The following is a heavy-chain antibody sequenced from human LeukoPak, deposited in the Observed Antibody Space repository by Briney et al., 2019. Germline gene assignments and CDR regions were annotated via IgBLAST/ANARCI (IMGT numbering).Heavy chain of an antibody. J-gene: IGHJ4*02. CDR3: ARRYYYDSSGYYYFDY. Sequence: GESLKISCKGSGYSFTSYWIGWVRQMPGKGLEWMGIIYPGDSDTRYSPSFQSQVTISADKSISTAYLQWSSLKASDTAMYYCARRYYYDSSGYYYFDYWGQGTLVTVSS. CDR1: GYSFTSYW. D-gene: IGHD3-22*01. CDR2: IYPGDSDT. V-gene: IGHV5-51*01.